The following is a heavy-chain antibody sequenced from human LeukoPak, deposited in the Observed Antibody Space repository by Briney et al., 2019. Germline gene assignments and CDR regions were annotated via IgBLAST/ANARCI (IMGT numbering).Heavy chain of an antibody. CDR2: IKQDGSEK. V-gene: IGHV3-7*03. Sequence: PGGSLRLSCAASGFTLSSYLMSWVRQAPGKGLEWVANIKQDGSEKYYVASVKGRFTISRDNSKNTLYLQMNSLRAEDTAVYYCAKFGSGGSGGSWGFDPWGQGTLVTVSS. J-gene: IGHJ5*02. D-gene: IGHD2-15*01. CDR3: AKFGSGGSGGSWGFDP. CDR1: GFTLSSYL.